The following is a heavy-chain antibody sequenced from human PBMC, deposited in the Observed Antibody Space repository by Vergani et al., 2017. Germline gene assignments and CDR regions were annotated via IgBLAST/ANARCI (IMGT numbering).Heavy chain of an antibody. V-gene: IGHV3-23*01. CDR1: GFTFSSHA. J-gene: IGHJ6*02. Sequence: EVQLLQSEGAVVQPGGSLRLSCVASGFTFSSHAMSWVRQGHGQGLEWVSSIKNTGDSTHYADSVKGRFTISRDNSKNTLHLQLNSLRVEYTAVYFCSYGMDVWGQGATVTVSS. CDR2: IKNTGDST. CDR3: SYGMDV.